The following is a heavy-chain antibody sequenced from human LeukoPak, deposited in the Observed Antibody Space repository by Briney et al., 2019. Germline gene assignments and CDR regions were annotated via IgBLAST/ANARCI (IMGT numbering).Heavy chain of an antibody. D-gene: IGHD3-10*01. CDR1: GYTFTSYY. CDR2: INPSGGST. J-gene: IGHJ5*02. V-gene: IGHV1-46*01. Sequence: ASVKVSCKASGYTFTSYYMHWVRQAPGQGLEWMGIINPSGGSTSYAQKFQGRVTMTRDTSKNQFSLKLSSVTAADTAVYYCARALYYYGSGSYWRFDPWGQGTLVTVSS. CDR3: ARALYYYGSGSYWRFDP.